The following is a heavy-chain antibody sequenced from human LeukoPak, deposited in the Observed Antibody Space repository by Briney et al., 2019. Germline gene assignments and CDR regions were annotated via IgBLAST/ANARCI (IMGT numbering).Heavy chain of an antibody. J-gene: IGHJ4*02. CDR1: GFTFSSYA. V-gene: IGHV3-30-3*01. CDR2: ISSDGTTT. Sequence: GGSLRLSCVASGFTFSSYAMHWMRQTPGKGLEWVAVISSDGTTTYYTGSVKGRFTFSRDNSKNTLSLQMNSLRTEDTAVYYCARENYDSSAPDYWGQGTLVTVSS. D-gene: IGHD3-22*01. CDR3: ARENYDSSAPDY.